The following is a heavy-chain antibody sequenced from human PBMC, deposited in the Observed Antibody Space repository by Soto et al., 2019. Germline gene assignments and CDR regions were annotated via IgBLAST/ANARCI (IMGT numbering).Heavy chain of an antibody. Sequence: RASVKVSCKASGYTFTSYAMHWVRQAPGQRLEWMGWINAGNGNTKYSQKFQGRVTITRDTSASTAYMELSSLGSEDTAVYYCARDIVVVPAAIISSRSYYYYYGMDVWGQGTTVTVSS. CDR2: INAGNGNT. D-gene: IGHD2-2*01. V-gene: IGHV1-3*01. CDR1: GYTFTSYA. J-gene: IGHJ6*02. CDR3: ARDIVVVPAAIISSRSYYYYYGMDV.